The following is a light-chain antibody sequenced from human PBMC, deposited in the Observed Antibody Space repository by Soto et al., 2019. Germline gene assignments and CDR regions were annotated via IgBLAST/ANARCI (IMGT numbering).Light chain of an antibody. CDR3: QQYGSTPRT. J-gene: IGKJ1*01. CDR2: GAS. CDR1: QTVSNY. V-gene: IGKV3-20*01. Sequence: ESVLTQSPGTLSLSPGARATLSCRAGQTVSNYLAWYQQKPGQAPRLLIFGASTRATGIPDRFSGSGSGPDFPLTISRLEPEDFAVYYCQQYGSTPRTFGQGTKVEIK.